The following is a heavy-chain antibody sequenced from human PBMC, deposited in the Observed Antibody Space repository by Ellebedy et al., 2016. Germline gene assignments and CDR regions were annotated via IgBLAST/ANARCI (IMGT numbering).Heavy chain of an antibody. CDR3: ARPKDTAMVTAFDY. J-gene: IGHJ4*02. CDR2: INHSGST. Sequence: SETLSLXXAVYGGSFSGYYWSWIRQPPGKGLEWIGEINHSGSTNYNPSLKSRVTISVDTSKNQFSLKLSSVTAADTAVYYCARPKDTAMVTAFDYWGQGTLVTVSS. CDR1: GGSFSGYY. V-gene: IGHV4-34*01. D-gene: IGHD5-18*01.